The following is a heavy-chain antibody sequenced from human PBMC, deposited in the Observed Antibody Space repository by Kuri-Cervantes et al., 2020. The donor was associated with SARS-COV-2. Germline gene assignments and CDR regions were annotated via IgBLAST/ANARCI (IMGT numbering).Heavy chain of an antibody. CDR3: ARLPALPWYFDY. Sequence: SETLSLTCTVSGGSISSYYWSWIRQPAGKGLEWIGRIYTSGSTNYNPSLKSRLTISVDTSKKQFSLNLSSVTAADTAVYYCARLPALPWYFDYWGQGTLVTVSS. CDR1: GGSISSYY. J-gene: IGHJ4*02. V-gene: IGHV4-4*07. CDR2: IYTSGST.